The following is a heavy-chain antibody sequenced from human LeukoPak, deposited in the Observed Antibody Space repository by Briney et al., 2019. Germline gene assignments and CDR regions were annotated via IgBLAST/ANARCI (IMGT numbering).Heavy chain of an antibody. CDR2: ISYSGGT. CDR3: ARLLNNDNAGDPDTFDT. D-gene: IGHD4-17*01. J-gene: IGHJ3*02. Sequence: SETLSLTCSASGGSISRHYWSWIRKPPGKGLEWIAYISYSGGTRYNPSFQSRVTISLDTSKTHFSLKLTSVTAADAAMYYCARLLNNDNAGDPDTFDTWGPGTMVTVSS. CDR1: GGSISRHY. V-gene: IGHV4-59*08.